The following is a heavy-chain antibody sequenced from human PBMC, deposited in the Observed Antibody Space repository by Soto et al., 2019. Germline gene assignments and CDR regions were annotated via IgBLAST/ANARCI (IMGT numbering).Heavy chain of an antibody. J-gene: IGHJ6*02. Sequence: NPSETLSLTCTVSGGSISSYYWSWIRQPPGKGLEWIGYIYYSGGTNYNPSLKRRVTISVDTSKNQFSLKLSSVTAADTAEYYCARATLSLWFGEPDINSTDVWGPGTTVTV. V-gene: IGHV4-59*01. CDR2: IYYSGGT. D-gene: IGHD3-10*01. CDR3: ARATLSLWFGEPDINSTDV. CDR1: GGSISSYY.